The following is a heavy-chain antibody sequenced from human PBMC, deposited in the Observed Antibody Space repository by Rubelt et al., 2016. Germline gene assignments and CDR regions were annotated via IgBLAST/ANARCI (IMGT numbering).Heavy chain of an antibody. V-gene: IGHV1-69*01. CDR2: IIPIFGTA. Sequence: GSSVKVSCKASGGTFSSYAISWVRQAPGQGLEWMGGIIPIFGTANYAQKFQGRVTITADESTSTAYMELSSLRSEDTAVYYCARSWQQLVNWFDPWGQGTLVTVSS. J-gene: IGHJ5*02. D-gene: IGHD6-13*01. CDR1: GGTFSSYA. CDR3: ARSWQQLVNWFDP.